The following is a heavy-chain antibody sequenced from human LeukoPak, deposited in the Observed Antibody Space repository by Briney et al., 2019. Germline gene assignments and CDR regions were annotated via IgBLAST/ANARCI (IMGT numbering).Heavy chain of an antibody. J-gene: IGHJ5*02. V-gene: IGHV4-34*01. CDR3: ARGVIVVVPAARVHNWFDP. Sequence: NTSETLSLTCGVYGGSFSGYYWSWIRQPPGKGLVWIGEINHSGSTNYNPSLKSRVTISVDTSKNQFSLKLSSVTAADTAVYYCARGVIVVVPAARVHNWFDPWGQGTLVTVSS. D-gene: IGHD2-2*01. CDR1: GGSFSGYY. CDR2: INHSGST.